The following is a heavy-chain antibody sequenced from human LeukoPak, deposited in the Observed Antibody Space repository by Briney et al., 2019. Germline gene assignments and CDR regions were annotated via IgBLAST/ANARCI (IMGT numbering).Heavy chain of an antibody. CDR1: GFTFSSYW. J-gene: IGHJ4*02. CDR3: ARAAAGTASRFDY. Sequence: GGSLRLSCVASGFTFSSYWMSWVRQAPGKGLEWVANIKQDGSEKYYVDSVKGRFTISRDNAKNSLHLQMNSLRAEDTAVYYCARAAAGTASRFDYWGQGILVAVSS. V-gene: IGHV3-7*01. CDR2: IKQDGSEK. D-gene: IGHD6-13*01.